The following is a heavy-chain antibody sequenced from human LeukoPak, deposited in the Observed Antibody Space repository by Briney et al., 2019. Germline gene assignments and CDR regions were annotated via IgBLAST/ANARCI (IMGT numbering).Heavy chain of an antibody. V-gene: IGHV1-2*02. J-gene: IGHJ5*02. CDR3: ARASPPSIAAADNWFDP. Sequence: ASVKVSCKASGYTFTGYYMHWVRQAPGQGLEWMGWINPNSGGTNYAQKLQGRVTMTTDTSTSTAYMELRSLRSDDTAVYYCARASPPSIAAADNWFDPWGQGTLVTVSS. D-gene: IGHD6-13*01. CDR1: GYTFTGYY. CDR2: INPNSGGT.